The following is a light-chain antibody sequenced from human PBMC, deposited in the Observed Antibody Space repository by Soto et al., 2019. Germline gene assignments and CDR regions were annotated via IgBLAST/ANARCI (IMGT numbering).Light chain of an antibody. Sequence: EIVMTQSPATLSVSPGERATLSCRASQSVSGNLAWYQQKPGQAPRLLIYGASTRATSIPARFSGSGSGTEFILANRSLKSEDFAVYYCQQYNNWPPRAWTFGQGTKVEIK. V-gene: IGKV3-15*01. J-gene: IGKJ1*01. CDR1: QSVSGN. CDR3: QQYNNWPPRAWT. CDR2: GAS.